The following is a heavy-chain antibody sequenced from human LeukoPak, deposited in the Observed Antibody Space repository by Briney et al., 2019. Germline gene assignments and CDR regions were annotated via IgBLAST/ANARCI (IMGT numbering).Heavy chain of an antibody. CDR2: ISSSGNTI. V-gene: IGHV3-11*01. CDR3: ARDRLGNTMIRGVINPPPY. J-gene: IGHJ4*02. D-gene: IGHD3-10*01. CDR1: GYSISSGYY. Sequence: LSLTCTVSGYSISSGYYWGWIRQAPGKGLEWISYISSSGNTIYYADSVKGRFTISRDNAKNSLFLQMNSLRADDTAVYYCARDRLGNTMIRGVINPPPYWGQGTLVTVSS.